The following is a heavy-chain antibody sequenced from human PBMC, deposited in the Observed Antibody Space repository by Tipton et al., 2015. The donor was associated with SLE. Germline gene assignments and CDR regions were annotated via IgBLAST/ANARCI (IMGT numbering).Heavy chain of an antibody. J-gene: IGHJ3*02. CDR3: ASDLDGDRDAFNI. CDR2: IDPTDSYT. CDR1: GYTFINYW. Sequence: QLVQSGAEVKKPGESLRISCQFSGYTFINYWITWVRQMPGKGLEWMGNIDPTDSYTNYGPSFQGHVTISADNSINTAYLHWSSLNASDTAMYYCASDLDGDRDAFNIWGQGTMVTVSS. V-gene: IGHV5-10-1*01. D-gene: IGHD7-27*01.